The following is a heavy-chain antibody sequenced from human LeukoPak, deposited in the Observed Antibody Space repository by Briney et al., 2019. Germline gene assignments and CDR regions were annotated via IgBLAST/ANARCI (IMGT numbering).Heavy chain of an antibody. V-gene: IGHV4-61*02. CDR1: GNSISSGDYY. CDR3: ARGYGDYDFFDY. D-gene: IGHD4-17*01. CDR2: IYTSGST. Sequence: SETLSLTCTVSGNSISSGDYYWSWIRQPAGKGLEWIGRIYTSGSTTYNPSLKSRVTISGDTSENQFSLRLSSVTAADTAVYYCARGYGDYDFFDYWGQGTLVTVSS. J-gene: IGHJ4*02.